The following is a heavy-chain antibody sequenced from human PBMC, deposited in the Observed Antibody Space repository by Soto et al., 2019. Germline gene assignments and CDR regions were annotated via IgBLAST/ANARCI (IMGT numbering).Heavy chain of an antibody. Sequence: GGSLRLSCAAPGFTFSSYAMSWVRQAPGKGLEWVSAISGSGGSTYYADSVKGRFTISRDNSKNTLYLQMNSLRAEDTAVYYCAKVSYDSSGYYFDYWGQGTLVTVSS. D-gene: IGHD6-25*01. CDR3: AKVSYDSSGYYFDY. CDR1: GFTFSSYA. J-gene: IGHJ4*02. CDR2: ISGSGGST. V-gene: IGHV3-23*01.